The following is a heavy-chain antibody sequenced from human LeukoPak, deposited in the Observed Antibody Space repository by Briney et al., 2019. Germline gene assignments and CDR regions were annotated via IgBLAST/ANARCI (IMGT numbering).Heavy chain of an antibody. CDR3: ARYSDDILTGYDL. D-gene: IGHD3-9*01. V-gene: IGHV4-4*02. Sequence: SETLSLTCAVSGGSISSSNWWSWVRQPPGKGLEWIGEIYHSGSTNYNPSLKSRATISVDKSKNQFSLKLSSVTAADTAVYYCARYSDDILTGYDLWGQGTLATVSS. J-gene: IGHJ4*02. CDR1: GGSISSSNW. CDR2: IYHSGST.